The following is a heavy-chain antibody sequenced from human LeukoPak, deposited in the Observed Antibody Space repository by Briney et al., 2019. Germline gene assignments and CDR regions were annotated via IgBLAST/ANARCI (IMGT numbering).Heavy chain of an antibody. Sequence: SVKVSCKASGGTFSSYAISRVRRAPGQGLEWMGGIIPIFGTANYAQKFQGRVTITADKSTSTAYMELSSLRSEDTAVYYCASGKVRVVPAATGAPFDYWGQGTLVTVSS. V-gene: IGHV1-69*06. CDR1: GGTFSSYA. CDR3: ASGKVRVVPAATGAPFDY. D-gene: IGHD2-2*01. CDR2: IIPIFGTA. J-gene: IGHJ4*02.